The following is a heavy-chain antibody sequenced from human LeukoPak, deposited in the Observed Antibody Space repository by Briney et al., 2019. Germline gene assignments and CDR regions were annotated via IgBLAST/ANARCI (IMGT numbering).Heavy chain of an antibody. CDR2: IQAKAYGGAT. J-gene: IGHJ4*02. D-gene: IGHD2-2*01. V-gene: IGHV3-49*04. CDR3: TRAPHPRCSSSGCYLDY. Sequence: PGGSLRLSCSTSGFTFGDYAMSWVRQAPGKGLEWVGSIQAKAYGGATKYAASVSGRFSISRDDSQSIANLQMNDLKTEDTAVYYCTRAPHPRCSSSGCYLDYWGQGTLVTVSS. CDR1: GFTFGDYA.